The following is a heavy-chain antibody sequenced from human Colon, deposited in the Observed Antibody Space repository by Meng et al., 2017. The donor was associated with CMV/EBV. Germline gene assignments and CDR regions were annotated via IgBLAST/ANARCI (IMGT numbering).Heavy chain of an antibody. CDR2: ISGSGGTT. J-gene: IGHJ4*02. D-gene: IGHD2-2*01. V-gene: IGHV3-23*01. CDR1: GFTFSNYA. CDR3: AKGDIVVVQAAQFDY. Sequence: GGSLRLSCAASGFTFSNYAMNWVRQAPGKGLEWVSSISGSGGTTYYADSVKGRFTISRDNSKNTLNLQMYSLRAEETAVYYCAKGDIVVVQAAQFDYWGQGTLVTVSS.